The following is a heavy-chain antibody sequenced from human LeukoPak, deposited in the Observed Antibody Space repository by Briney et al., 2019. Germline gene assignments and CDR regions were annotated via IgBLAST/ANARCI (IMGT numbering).Heavy chain of an antibody. CDR3: XXXQXASXNQWGXFDS. V-gene: IGHV4-39*01. D-gene: IGHD1-14*01. J-gene: IGHJ4*02. Sequence: PSETLSLTCTVSGDSISDTTYYWAWIRQSPGKGLEWIGSVYKSGDTYYHPSLKSRVIISVDTSKNQFFLRLNSVTAADTAVFYXXXXQXASXNQWGXFDSWGXGTLVTVSS. CDR2: VYKSGDT. CDR1: GDSISDTTYY.